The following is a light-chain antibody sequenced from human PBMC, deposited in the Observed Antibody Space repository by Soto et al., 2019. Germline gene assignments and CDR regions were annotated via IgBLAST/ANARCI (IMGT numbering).Light chain of an antibody. J-gene: IGKJ4*01. V-gene: IGKV3-15*01. CDR2: FAS. CDR1: QSVSNN. Sequence: ERVMTQSPATLSVSPGETATLSCRASQSVSNNLASYQQKPGQAPRLLMYFASTRATGIPARFSGSGSGTEFSLTISSLQSEDFAVYYCQQYNEWPLTFGGGTKVETK. CDR3: QQYNEWPLT.